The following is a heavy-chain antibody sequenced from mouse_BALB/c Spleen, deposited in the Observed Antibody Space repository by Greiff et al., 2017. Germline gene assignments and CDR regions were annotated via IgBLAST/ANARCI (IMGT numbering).Heavy chain of an antibody. V-gene: IGHV5-12-2*01. CDR3: ARLGLRLWYFDV. D-gene: IGHD1-2*01. CDR1: GFTFSSYT. J-gene: IGHJ1*01. Sequence: EVQLVESGGGLVQPGGSLKLSCAASGFTFSSYTMSWVRQTPEKRLEWVAYISNGGGSTYYPDTVKGRFTISRDNAKNTLYLQMSSLKSEDTAMYYCARLGLRLWYFDVWGAGTTVTVSS. CDR2: ISNGGGST.